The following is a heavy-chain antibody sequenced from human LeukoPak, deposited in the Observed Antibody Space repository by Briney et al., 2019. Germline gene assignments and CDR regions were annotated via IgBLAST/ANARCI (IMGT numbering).Heavy chain of an antibody. V-gene: IGHV3-74*01. D-gene: IGHD3-16*01. CDR2: ITSDGSIT. CDR1: GFTFNRYW. Sequence: PGRSLRLSCAASGFTFNRYWMQWVRQAPGKGLVWVSHITSDGSITSYADSVKGRFTTSRDNAKNTLYLQMNSLRAEDTAVYYCVRDNYGVDYWGQGTLVTVSS. CDR3: VRDNYGVDY. J-gene: IGHJ4*02.